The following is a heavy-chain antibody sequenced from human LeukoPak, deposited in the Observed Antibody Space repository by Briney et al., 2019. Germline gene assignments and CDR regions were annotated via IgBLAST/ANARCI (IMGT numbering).Heavy chain of an antibody. J-gene: IGHJ4*02. V-gene: IGHV3-15*01. CDR3: TTGPGNSGY. CDR2: IKSTAVGGTT. Sequence: GGSLRLSCSASGFIFSSYAMHWVRQAPGKGLEWVGRIKSTAVGGTTEYAAPVKGRFTISRDDSKNTVYLQMNSLKTEDTAVYYCTTGPGNSGYWGQGTLVTVSS. D-gene: IGHD4-23*01. CDR1: GFIFSSYA.